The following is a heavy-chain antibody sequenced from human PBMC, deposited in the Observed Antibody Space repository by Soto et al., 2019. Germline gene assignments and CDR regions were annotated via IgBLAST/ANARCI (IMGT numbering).Heavy chain of an antibody. CDR2: INWNGGST. J-gene: IGHJ4*02. CDR1: GFTFGDYG. CDR3: ARVRSPAGPDFWSGYYDY. Sequence: GSLRLSCAASGFTFGDYGMSWVRQAPGKGLEWVSGINWNGGSTGYADSVKGRFTISRDNAKNSLYLQMNSLRAEDTALYYCARVRSPAGPDFWSGYYDYWGQGTLVTVSS. D-gene: IGHD3-3*01. V-gene: IGHV3-20*04.